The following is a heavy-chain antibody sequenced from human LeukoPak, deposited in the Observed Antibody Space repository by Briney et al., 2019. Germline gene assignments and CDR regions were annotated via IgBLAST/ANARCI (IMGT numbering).Heavy chain of an antibody. CDR1: GYTFTSYY. CDR3: ARENASGYGSALFDY. Sequence: ASVKVSCKASGYTFTSYYMHWVRQAPGQGLEWMGGIIPIFGTANYAQKFQGRVTITADKSTSTAYMELSSLRSEDTAVYYCARENASGYGSALFDYWGQGTLVTVSS. V-gene: IGHV1-69*06. J-gene: IGHJ4*02. CDR2: IIPIFGTA. D-gene: IGHD3-10*01.